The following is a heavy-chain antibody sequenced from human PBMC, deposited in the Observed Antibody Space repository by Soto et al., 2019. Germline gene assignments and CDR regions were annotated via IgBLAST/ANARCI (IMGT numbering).Heavy chain of an antibody. V-gene: IGHV4-34*01. CDR1: GGSFSGYY. CDR2: INHSGST. CDR3: ARSLGYCGGPSCYGAGSFLAY. Sequence: SETLSLTCAVYGGSFSGYYWSWIRQPPGKGLEWIGEINHSGSTNYNPSLKSRVTISVDTSKNQFSLKLSSVTAADTAVYYCARSLGYCGGPSCYGAGSFLAYWGKGTLVPVS. J-gene: IGHJ4*02. D-gene: IGHD2-2*01.